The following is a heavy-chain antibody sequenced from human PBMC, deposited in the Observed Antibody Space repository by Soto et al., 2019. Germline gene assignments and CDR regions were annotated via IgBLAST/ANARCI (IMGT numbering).Heavy chain of an antibody. V-gene: IGHV4-34*01. CDR1: GGFLSESY. CDR2: INHVGGT. Sequence: SETLSLTCAVYGGFLSESYWTWIRQPPGKGLEWIGEINHVGGTNYSPSLKSRVTMSVDTSQNQFSLRLISVTAADTAMYFCVRIRYQLPSSVLWLDPWGQGTPVTVS. D-gene: IGHD3-16*01. CDR3: VRIRYQLPSSVLWLDP. J-gene: IGHJ5*02.